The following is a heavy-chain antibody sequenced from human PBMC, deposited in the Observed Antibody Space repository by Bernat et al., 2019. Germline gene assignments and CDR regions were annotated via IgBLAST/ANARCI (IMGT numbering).Heavy chain of an antibody. CDR1: GFTVSSNY. CDR3: ARGGYSDHVY. Sequence: EVQLVESGGGLVQPGGSLRLSCAASGFTVSSNYMSWVRQAPGKGLEWVSIIYSCGSKYYADSVKGTFTISRDNSKNTVYLQMSSLRAEDTAVYYCARGGYSDHVYWGQGTLVTVSS. J-gene: IGHJ4*02. D-gene: IGHD4-17*01. CDR2: IYSCGSK. V-gene: IGHV3-66*01.